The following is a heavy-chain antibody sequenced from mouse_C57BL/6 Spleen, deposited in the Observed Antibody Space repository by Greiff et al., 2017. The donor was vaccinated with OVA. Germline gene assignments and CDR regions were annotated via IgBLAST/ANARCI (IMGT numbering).Heavy chain of an antibody. CDR2: ISSGGDYI. CDR1: GFTFSSYA. J-gene: IGHJ4*01. CDR3: TRDEVYDGYYYAMDY. V-gene: IGHV5-9-1*02. Sequence: EVKVVESGEGLVKPGGSLKLSCAASGFTFSSYAMSWVRQTPEKRLEWVAYISSGGDYIYYADTVKGRFTISRDNARNTLYLQMSSLKSEDTAMYYCTRDEVYDGYYYAMDYWGQGTSVTVSS. D-gene: IGHD2-3*01.